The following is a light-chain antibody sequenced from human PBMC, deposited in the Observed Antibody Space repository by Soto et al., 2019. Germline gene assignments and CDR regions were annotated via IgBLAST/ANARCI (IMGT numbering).Light chain of an antibody. Sequence: DIQMTQSPSTLSASVGDRVTITCRASQSISSWLAWYQQKPGKAPKLLIYTASSLASGVPSRFNGSGSGTEFTLTISSLQPDDFATYYCQQYNSYSSYTFGQGTKLEIK. CDR1: QSISSW. V-gene: IGKV1-5*03. J-gene: IGKJ2*01. CDR2: TAS. CDR3: QQYNSYSSYT.